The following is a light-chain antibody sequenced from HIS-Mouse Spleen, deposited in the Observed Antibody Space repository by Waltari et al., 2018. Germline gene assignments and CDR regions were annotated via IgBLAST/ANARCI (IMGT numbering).Light chain of an antibody. V-gene: IGLV2-14*01. J-gene: IGLJ1*01. CDR2: EVS. CDR3: SSYTSSSTF. Sequence: QSALTQPASVSGSPGQSITISCTGTSSDVGGYNYVSWYQQHPGKAPKLMIYEVSNRPSGVSNRFSGSKSGNTASLTFSGLHAEDEADYYCSSYTSSSTFFGTGTKVTVL. CDR1: SSDVGGYNY.